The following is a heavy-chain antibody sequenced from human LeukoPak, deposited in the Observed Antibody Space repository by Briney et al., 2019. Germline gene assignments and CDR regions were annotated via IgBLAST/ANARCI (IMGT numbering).Heavy chain of an antibody. V-gene: IGHV3-74*01. CDR3: ARGFTIFGVVNDGFDI. Sequence: GGSLRLSCAASGFTFSIYWMNWVRQAPGKGLVWVSRIDIDGSSTTYADSVKGRFTISRDNAKNTLYLQMNSLRAEDTAVYYCARGFTIFGVVNDGFDIWGQGTKVTVSS. J-gene: IGHJ3*02. D-gene: IGHD3-3*01. CDR1: GFTFSIYW. CDR2: IDIDGSST.